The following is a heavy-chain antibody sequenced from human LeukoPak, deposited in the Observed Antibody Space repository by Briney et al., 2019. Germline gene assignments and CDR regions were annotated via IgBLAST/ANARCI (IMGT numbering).Heavy chain of an antibody. CDR3: ARGIDSSGVDY. CDR2: IIPILGIA. D-gene: IGHD6-19*01. Sequence: SVKVSCKASGGTFSSYTISWVRQAPGQGLEWMGRIIPILGIANYAQKFQGRVTITADKSTSTAYMELSSLRSEDTAVYYCARGIDSSGVDYWGQGTLVTVFS. V-gene: IGHV1-69*02. J-gene: IGHJ4*02. CDR1: GGTFSSYT.